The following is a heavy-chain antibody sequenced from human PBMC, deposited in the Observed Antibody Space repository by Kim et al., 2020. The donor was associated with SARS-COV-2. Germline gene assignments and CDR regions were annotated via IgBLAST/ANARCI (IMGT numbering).Heavy chain of an antibody. V-gene: IGHV4-59*08. CDR2: IYYSGST. J-gene: IGHJ3*01. D-gene: IGHD1-26*01. CDR3: ARLDLGSPRTFDV. CDR1: GGSISSYY. Sequence: SETLSLTCTVSGGSISSYYWSWIRQPPGKGLEWIGYIYYSGSTNYNPSLKSRVTISVDTSKNQFSLKLSSVTAADTAVYYCARLDLGSPRTFDVWGHGS.